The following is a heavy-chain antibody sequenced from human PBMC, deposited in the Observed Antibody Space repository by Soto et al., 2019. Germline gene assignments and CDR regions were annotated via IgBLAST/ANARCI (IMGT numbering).Heavy chain of an antibody. V-gene: IGHV4-59*11. CDR2: IHYSGST. D-gene: IGHD1-26*01. Sequence: SETLSLTCTVSGVSITSHHWTRIRQSPGKGLEWIANIHYSGSTHSSPALKSRVVISIDTSENQSSLKLSSVTTADTAVYYCTGGGSGHPFDYWGQGTLVTGS. CDR1: GVSITSHH. J-gene: IGHJ4*02. CDR3: TGGGSGHPFDY.